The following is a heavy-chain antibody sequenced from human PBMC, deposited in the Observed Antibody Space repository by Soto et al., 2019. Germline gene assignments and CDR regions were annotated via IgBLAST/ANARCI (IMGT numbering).Heavy chain of an antibody. D-gene: IGHD2-2*01. CDR3: AKVVPAAMDEFGWFDP. CDR2: IYYSGST. Sequence: ETLSLTCTVSGGSISSYYWSWIRQPPGKGLEWIGYIYYSGSTNYNPSLKSRVTISVDTSKNQFSLKLSSVTAADTAVYYCAKVVPAAMDEFGWFDPWGQGTLVTVSS. J-gene: IGHJ5*02. CDR1: GGSISSYY. V-gene: IGHV4-59*01.